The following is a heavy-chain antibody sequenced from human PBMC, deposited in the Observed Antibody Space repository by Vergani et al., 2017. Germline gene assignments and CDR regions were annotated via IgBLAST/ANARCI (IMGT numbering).Heavy chain of an antibody. V-gene: IGHV3-7*01. Sequence: EVQLVESGGGLVQPGGSLRLSCAASGCTFSSYWMSWVRQAPGKGLEWVANIKQEGSEKYYVDSVKGRFTISRDNAKNSLYLQMNSLRAEDTAVYYCAREYPGITMIVVADAFDIWGQGTMVTVSS. CDR2: IKQEGSEK. CDR3: AREYPGITMIVVADAFDI. CDR1: GCTFSSYW. J-gene: IGHJ3*02. D-gene: IGHD3-22*01.